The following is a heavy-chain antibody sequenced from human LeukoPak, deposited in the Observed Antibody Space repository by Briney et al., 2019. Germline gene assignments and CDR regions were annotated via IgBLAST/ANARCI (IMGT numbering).Heavy chain of an antibody. J-gene: IGHJ4*02. V-gene: IGHV4-34*01. D-gene: IGHD6-6*01. Sequence: PSETLSLTCAVYGGSFSGYYWSWIRQPPGKGLEWIGEINHSGSTNYNPSLKSRVTISVDTSKNQFSLKLSSVTAADTAVYYCARISSSSLPGYWGQGTLVTVSS. CDR2: INHSGST. CDR3: ARISSSSLPGY. CDR1: GGSFSGYY.